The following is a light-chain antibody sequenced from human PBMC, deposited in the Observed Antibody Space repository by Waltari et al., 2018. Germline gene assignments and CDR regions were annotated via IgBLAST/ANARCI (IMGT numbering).Light chain of an antibody. V-gene: IGLV3-21*04. J-gene: IGLJ2*01. CDR3: QVWHSSSSQVV. CDR2: YDN. Sequence: SYVLAQPPSVSVAPGETARITCGGNNIERYSVHLYQQKPGQAPVLVIYYDNDRPSGIPERFSGSSSGNTATLTISGVEAGDEADYYCQVWHSSSSQVVFGGGTELTVL. CDR1: NIERYS.